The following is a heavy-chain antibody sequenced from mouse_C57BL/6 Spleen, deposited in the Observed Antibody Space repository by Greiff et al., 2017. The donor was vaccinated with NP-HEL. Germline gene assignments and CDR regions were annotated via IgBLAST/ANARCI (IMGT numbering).Heavy chain of an antibody. D-gene: IGHD1-1*01. J-gene: IGHJ1*03. CDR2: ISSGSSTI. Sequence: DVKLVESGGGLVKPGGSLKLSCAASGFTFSDYGMHWVRQAPEKGLEWVAYISSGSSTIYYADTVKGRFTISRDNAKNTLFLQMTSLRSEDTAMYYCARRYVNTTVVAYWYFDVWGTGTTVTVSS. CDR1: GFTFSDYG. CDR3: ARRYVNTTVVAYWYFDV. V-gene: IGHV5-17*01.